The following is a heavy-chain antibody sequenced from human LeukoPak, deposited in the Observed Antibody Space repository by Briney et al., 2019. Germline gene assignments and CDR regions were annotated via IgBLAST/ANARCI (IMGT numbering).Heavy chain of an antibody. CDR2: ISSTGGTT. CDR1: GITFSSYG. V-gene: IGHV3-23*01. J-gene: IGHJ4*02. D-gene: IGHD3-22*01. CDR3: AKRNGPYYYDSSGYVDY. Sequence: GGSLRLSCAASGITFSSYGMNWVRQAPGKGLEWVSSISSTGGTTYYADSVKGRFTISRDNPKNTLYLQMHTLRADDTAVYYCAKRNGPYYYDSSGYVDYWGQGTLVTVSS.